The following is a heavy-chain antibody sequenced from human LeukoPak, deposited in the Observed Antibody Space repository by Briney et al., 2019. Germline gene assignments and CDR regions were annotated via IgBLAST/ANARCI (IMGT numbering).Heavy chain of an antibody. D-gene: IGHD2-21*01. CDR1: GFTFSNYA. CDR3: AKRIPSQNPHYFDY. CDR2: ITGSGGRT. Sequence: GASLRLSCVASGFTFSNYAMSWVRQAPGKGLEWVSSITGSGGRTYYADSVKGRFTTSRDSSKNTLSLQMNSLRAEDTAFYYCAKRIPSQNPHYFDYWGQGTLVTVSS. J-gene: IGHJ4*02. V-gene: IGHV3-23*01.